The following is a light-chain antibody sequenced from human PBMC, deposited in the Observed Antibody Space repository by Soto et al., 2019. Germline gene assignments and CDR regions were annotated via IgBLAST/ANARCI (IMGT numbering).Light chain of an antibody. CDR1: SSDVGGDNF. Sequence: QSALTQPRSVSGSPGQSVAISCTGTSSDVGGDNFVSWYQQHPGKAPKLMIYDVTKRPSGVPDRFSGSKSGNTASLTISGLQAEDEADYYCCSYAGSYTLVFGGGTKLTVL. J-gene: IGLJ2*01. V-gene: IGLV2-11*01. CDR3: CSYAGSYTLV. CDR2: DVT.